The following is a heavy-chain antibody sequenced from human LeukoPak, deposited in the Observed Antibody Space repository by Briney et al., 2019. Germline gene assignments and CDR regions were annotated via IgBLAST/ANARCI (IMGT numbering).Heavy chain of an antibody. CDR1: GGSNSSYY. D-gene: IGHD6-13*01. CDR3: ARARLTAAAGITFIGYFDY. Sequence: SETLSLTCTVSGGSNSSYYWSWIRQPAGKGLEWIGRIYTSGSTNYNPSLKSRVTMSVDTSKNQFSLKLSSVTAADTAVYYYARARLTAAAGITFIGYFDYWGQGTLVTVPS. V-gene: IGHV4-4*07. CDR2: IYTSGST. J-gene: IGHJ4*02.